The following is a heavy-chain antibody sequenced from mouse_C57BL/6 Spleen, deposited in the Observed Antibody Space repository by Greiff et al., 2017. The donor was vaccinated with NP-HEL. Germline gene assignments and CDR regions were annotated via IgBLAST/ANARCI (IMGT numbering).Heavy chain of an antibody. CDR2: ISSGGSYT. CDR3: ARRAYYDYEYFDV. CDR1: GFTFSSYG. J-gene: IGHJ1*03. D-gene: IGHD2-4*01. V-gene: IGHV5-6*02. Sequence: EVMLVESGGDLVKPGGSLKLSCAASGFTFSSYGMSWVRQTPDKRLEWVATISSGGSYTYYPDSVKGRFTISRDNAKNTLYLQMSSLKSEDTAMYYCARRAYYDYEYFDVWGTGTTVTVSS.